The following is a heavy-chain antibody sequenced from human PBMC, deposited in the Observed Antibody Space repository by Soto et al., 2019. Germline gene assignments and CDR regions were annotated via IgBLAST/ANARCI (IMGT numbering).Heavy chain of an antibody. V-gene: IGHV3-48*01. CDR2: ISSSSSTI. Sequence: PGGSLRLSCAASGFTFSSYSMNWVRQAPGKGLEWVSYISSSSSTIYHADSVKGRFTISRDNAKNSLYLQMNSLRAEDTAVYYCARHPERIAQIGWFDPWGQGTLVNVSS. CDR3: ARHPERIAQIGWFDP. D-gene: IGHD6-13*01. CDR1: GFTFSSYS. J-gene: IGHJ5*02.